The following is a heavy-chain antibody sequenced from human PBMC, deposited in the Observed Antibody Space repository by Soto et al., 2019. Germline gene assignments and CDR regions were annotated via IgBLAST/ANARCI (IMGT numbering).Heavy chain of an antibody. J-gene: IGHJ5*01. CDR2: MNPNSNNT. V-gene: IGHV1-8*01. Sequence: QVQLVQSGAEVKTPGASVKVSCKASGYTFASYDINWVRQAPGQGLEWMGWMNPNSNNTGYAQKFQGRLTMPRDIALSIGPMELSSLRNEDPAVYYCARSDGYHFNWLDSWGQGTLVTVSA. CDR1: GYTFASYD. D-gene: IGHD2-21*01. CDR3: ARSDGYHFNWLDS.